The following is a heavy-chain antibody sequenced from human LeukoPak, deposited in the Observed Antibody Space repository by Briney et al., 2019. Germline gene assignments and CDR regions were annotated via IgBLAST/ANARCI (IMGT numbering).Heavy chain of an antibody. D-gene: IGHD2-15*01. CDR1: GGSFSGYY. V-gene: IGHV4-34*01. Sequence: SETLSLTCAVYGGSFSGYYWSWIRQPPGKGLEWIGEINHSGSTNYNPSLKSRVTISVDTSKNQFSLKLSSVTAADTAVYYCARILYAMVRPLGYYYSYMDVWGKGTTVTVSS. CDR2: INHSGST. J-gene: IGHJ6*03. CDR3: ARILYAMVRPLGYYYSYMDV.